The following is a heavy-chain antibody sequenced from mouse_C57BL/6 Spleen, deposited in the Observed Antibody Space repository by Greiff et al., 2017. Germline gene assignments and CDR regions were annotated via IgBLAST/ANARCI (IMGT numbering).Heavy chain of an antibody. D-gene: IGHD1-1*01. Sequence: VQLQESGPGLVAPSQSLSITCTVSGFSLTSYGVDWVRQSPGKGLEWLGVIWGVGSTNYNSALKSRLSISKDNSKSQVFLKMNSLQTDDTAMYYCARDYYGSSHYAMDYWGQGTSVTVSS. V-gene: IGHV2-6*01. J-gene: IGHJ4*01. CDR3: ARDYYGSSHYAMDY. CDR1: GFSLTSYG. CDR2: IWGVGST.